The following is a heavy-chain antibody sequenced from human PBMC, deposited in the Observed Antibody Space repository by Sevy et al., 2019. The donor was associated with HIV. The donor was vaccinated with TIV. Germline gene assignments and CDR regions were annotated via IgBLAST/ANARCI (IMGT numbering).Heavy chain of an antibody. CDR2: INEDGTKD. V-gene: IGHV3-7*01. J-gene: IGHJ4*02. Sequence: GGSLRLSCAASGINFSGYWMSWVRQVPGKGLEWVANINEDGTKDYYVGSVKGRFTISRDNAKNSLCLQMNSVRVEDTAVYYCARDSGGYDFWGQGTLVTVSS. D-gene: IGHD5-12*01. CDR3: ARDSGGYDF. CDR1: GINFSGYW.